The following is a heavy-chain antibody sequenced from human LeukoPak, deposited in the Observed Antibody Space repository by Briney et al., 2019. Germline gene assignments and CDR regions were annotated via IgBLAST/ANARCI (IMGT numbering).Heavy chain of an antibody. Sequence: GGSLRLSCSASGFTFSTYAMHWARQAPGKGLEHVSAISSSGGSTYYADSVKGRFTISRDNSKNTLYLQMSSLRGEDKAVYYCVKDSNWNYILALFDYWGQGTLVTVSS. CDR3: VKDSNWNYILALFDY. CDR1: GFTFSTYA. V-gene: IGHV3-64D*09. D-gene: IGHD1-7*01. J-gene: IGHJ4*02. CDR2: ISSSGGST.